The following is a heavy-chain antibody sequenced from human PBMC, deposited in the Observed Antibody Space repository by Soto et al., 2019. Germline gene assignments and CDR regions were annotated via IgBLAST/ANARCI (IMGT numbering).Heavy chain of an antibody. V-gene: IGHV3-23*01. CDR3: AKVAAEQSYYYYYGMDV. J-gene: IGHJ6*02. CDR1: GFTFSSYA. CDR2: ISGSGGST. D-gene: IGHD6-13*01. Sequence: HPGGSLRLSCAASGFTFSSYAMSWVRQAPGKGLEWVSAISGSGGSTYYADSVKGRFTISRDNSKNTLYLQMNSLRAEDTAVYYCAKVAAEQSYYYYYGMDVWGQGTTVTVSS.